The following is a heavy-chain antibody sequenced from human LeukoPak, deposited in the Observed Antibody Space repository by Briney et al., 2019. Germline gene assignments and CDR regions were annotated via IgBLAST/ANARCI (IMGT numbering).Heavy chain of an antibody. CDR1: GGSLSGYY. D-gene: IGHD3-22*01. CDR2: INHSGST. V-gene: IGHV4-34*01. J-gene: IGHJ4*02. Sequence: SETLSLTCAVYGGSLSGYYWRWLPQPPGKGREGIGEINHSGSTNYNPSLKSRVTISVDTSKNQFSLKLSSVTAADTAGYYCASRETPYYYDSSGYYDYWGQGTLVTVSS. CDR3: ASRETPYYYDSSGYYDY.